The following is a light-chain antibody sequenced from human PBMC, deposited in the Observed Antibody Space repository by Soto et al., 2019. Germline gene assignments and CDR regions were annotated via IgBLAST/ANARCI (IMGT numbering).Light chain of an antibody. CDR2: RNN. CDR3: AAWDDSLSGVV. V-gene: IGLV1-47*01. J-gene: IGLJ2*01. CDR1: SSNIGNNY. Sequence: QSVLTQPPSASGTPGQRVTISCSGTSSNIGNNYVCWYQHLPGTAPKLLIYRNNRRPSGVPDRFSGPKSGTSASLAISGLRSDDEADYYCAAWDDSLSGVVFGGGTKLTVL.